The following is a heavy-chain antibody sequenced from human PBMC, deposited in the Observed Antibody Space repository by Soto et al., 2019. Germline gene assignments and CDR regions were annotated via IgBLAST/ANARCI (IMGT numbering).Heavy chain of an antibody. D-gene: IGHD5-18*01. J-gene: IGHJ6*02. Sequence: QVQLQESGPGLVKPSETLSLTCTVSGGSVSSGSYYWSWIRQPPGKGLEWIGYIYYSGSTNYNPSLKSRVTRSVDTSKSQFSLKRSSVTAADTAVYYCARDYVYSYGAYYYYYGMDDWGQGTTVTVSS. CDR2: IYYSGST. V-gene: IGHV4-61*01. CDR1: GGSVSSGSYY. CDR3: ARDYVYSYGAYYYYYGMDD.